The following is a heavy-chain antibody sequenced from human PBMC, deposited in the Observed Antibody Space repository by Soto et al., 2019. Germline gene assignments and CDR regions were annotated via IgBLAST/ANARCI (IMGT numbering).Heavy chain of an antibody. CDR2: ISNSGSTI. CDR3: ARGIQLWLWSVYFDY. Sequence: NPGGSLRLSCAASAFTFSDYYMSWIRQAQRKGRECVSYISNSGSTIYYADSVKGRFTISRDNAKNSLYLQMNSLRAEDTAVYYCARGIQLWLWSVYFDYWGQGTLVTVSS. CDR1: AFTFSDYY. V-gene: IGHV3-11*01. J-gene: IGHJ4*02. D-gene: IGHD5-18*01.